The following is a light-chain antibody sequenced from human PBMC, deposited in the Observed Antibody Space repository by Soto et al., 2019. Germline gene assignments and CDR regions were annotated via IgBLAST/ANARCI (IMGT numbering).Light chain of an antibody. CDR1: QSVSSRY. J-gene: IGKJ1*01. Sequence: IVMTQSPATMSVTPGERATISCRVSQSVSSRYLAWYQQKPGQAPRLLIYGTSTRATGIPDRFSGSGSGTEFTLTISRLEAEDFAVYYCKQFGTSPRTFGQGTKVDIK. CDR3: KQFGTSPRT. CDR2: GTS. V-gene: IGKV3-20*01.